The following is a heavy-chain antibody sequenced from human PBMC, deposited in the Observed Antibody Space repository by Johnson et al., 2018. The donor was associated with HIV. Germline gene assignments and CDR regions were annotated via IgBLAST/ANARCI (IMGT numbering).Heavy chain of an antibody. J-gene: IGHJ3*02. D-gene: IGHD3-22*01. CDR1: GFTFSSYS. Sequence: VQLVESGGGLVQPGGSLRLSCAASGFTFSSYSMNWVRQAPGRGLEWVSYISSSSSPIYYADSVKGRFTISRDNAKNSLYLQMNSLRAGDTAVYYCARGSSYYYDSSGYSPVALDIWGQGTMVTVSS. CDR3: ARGSSYYYDSSGYSPVALDI. CDR2: ISSSSSPI. V-gene: IGHV3-48*01.